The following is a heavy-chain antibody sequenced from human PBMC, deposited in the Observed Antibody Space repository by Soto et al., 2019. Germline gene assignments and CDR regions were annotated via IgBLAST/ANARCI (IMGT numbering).Heavy chain of an antibody. D-gene: IGHD3-10*01. V-gene: IGHV3-23*01. CDR3: AKGVTMVRGVLFDY. Sequence: GGSLRLSCAASGFTFSSYAMSWVRQAPGKGLEWVSAISGSGGSTYYADSVKGRFTISRDNSKNTLYLQMNSLRAEDMAVYYCAKGVTMVRGVLFDYCGQGTLVTVSS. CDR2: ISGSGGST. CDR1: GFTFSSYA. J-gene: IGHJ4*02.